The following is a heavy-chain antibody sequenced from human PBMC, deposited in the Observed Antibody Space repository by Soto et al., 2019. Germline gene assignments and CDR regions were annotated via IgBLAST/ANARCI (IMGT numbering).Heavy chain of an antibody. V-gene: IGHV2-5*01. Sequence: SGPTRVNPTQTLTLTCTFSGFSLSTTGVGVSWIRQPPGKALEWLGLIYWHDDKRYSPSLKSRLTITKDTSKNQVVLTMTNMDPVDTATYYCEQRGGATVGLYYFDYWGQGALVTVSS. CDR3: EQRGGATVGLYYFDY. CDR1: GFSLSTTGVG. CDR2: IYWHDDK. J-gene: IGHJ4*02. D-gene: IGHD3-16*01.